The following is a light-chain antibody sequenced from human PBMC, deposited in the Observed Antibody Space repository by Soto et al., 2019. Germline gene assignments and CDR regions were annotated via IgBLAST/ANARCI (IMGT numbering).Light chain of an antibody. J-gene: IGLJ3*02. CDR1: SSNIGSNL. CDR3: ATWDDSLNGLV. V-gene: IGLV1-44*01. CDR2: NNN. Sequence: QPVLTQPPSASGTPGQRVTISCSGSSSNIGSNLVNWYQQLPGTAPKLLIYNNNQWPSGVPDRFSGSKSGTSASLAISGLQSEDEADYYCATWDDSLNGLVFGGGTKVTVL.